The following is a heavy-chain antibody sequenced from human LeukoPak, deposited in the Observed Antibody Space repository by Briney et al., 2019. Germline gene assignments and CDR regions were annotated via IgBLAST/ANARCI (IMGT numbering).Heavy chain of an antibody. CDR2: INTDGTST. Sequence: QPGGSLRLSCAASGFTFSSYWMHWFRQAPGKGLVWVSQINTDGTSTTYADSVKGRFTISRHNAKNTLYLQMNSLRAEDTAVYYCARGGADPYWGQGTLVTVSS. V-gene: IGHV3-74*01. CDR1: GFTFSSYW. CDR3: ARGGADPY. J-gene: IGHJ4*02.